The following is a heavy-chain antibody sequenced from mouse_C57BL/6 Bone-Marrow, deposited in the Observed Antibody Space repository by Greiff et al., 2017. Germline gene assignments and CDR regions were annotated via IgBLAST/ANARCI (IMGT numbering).Heavy chain of an antibody. Sequence: EVMLVESGGGLVKPGGSLKLSCAASGFTFSSYTMSWVRQTPEKRLEWVATISGGGGNTYYPDRVKGRFTISRDNAKNTLYLQMSSLRSEDTALYYCARPDQDWFAYWGQGTLVTVSA. CDR1: GFTFSSYT. CDR2: ISGGGGNT. CDR3: ARPDQDWFAY. D-gene: IGHD3-2*02. V-gene: IGHV5-9*01. J-gene: IGHJ3*01.